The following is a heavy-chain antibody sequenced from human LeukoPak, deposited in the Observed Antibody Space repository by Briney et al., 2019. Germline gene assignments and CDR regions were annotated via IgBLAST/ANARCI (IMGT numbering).Heavy chain of an antibody. CDR2: INPNSGGT. CDR3: ARGNPFSNSGSYIGAFDI. D-gene: IGHD1-26*01. CDR1: GYTFTGYY. V-gene: IGHV1-2*02. J-gene: IGHJ3*02. Sequence: GASVKVSCKASGYTFTGYYMHWVRQAPGQGLEWMGWINPNSGGTNYAQKFQGRVTMTRDTSISTAYMELSRLRSDDMAVYYCARGNPFSNSGSYIGAFDIWGQGTMVTVSS.